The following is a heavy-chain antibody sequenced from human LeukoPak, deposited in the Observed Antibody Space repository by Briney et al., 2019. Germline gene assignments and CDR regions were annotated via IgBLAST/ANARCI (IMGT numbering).Heavy chain of an antibody. CDR2: VYHSGTT. V-gene: IGHV4-38-2*02. D-gene: IGHD4-17*01. Sequence: PSETPSLTCTVSGYSIANAYYWGWIRQPPGKGLEWIASVYHSGTTNYNPSLRSRVTISVDTSKNQFSLRLSSVTAADTAVYYCARLPTVTFFDYWGQGTLVTVSS. J-gene: IGHJ4*02. CDR3: ARLPTVTFFDY. CDR1: GYSIANAYY.